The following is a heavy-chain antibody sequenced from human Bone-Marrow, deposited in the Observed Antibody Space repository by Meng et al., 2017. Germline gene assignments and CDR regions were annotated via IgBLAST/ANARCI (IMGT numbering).Heavy chain of an antibody. CDR1: GFTLSSYA. CDR2: ISGSGSST. J-gene: IGHJ4*02. V-gene: IGHV3-23*01. D-gene: IGHD4-23*01. CDR3: AKRIMVVTQGPDY. Sequence: GGSLRLSCAASGFTLSSYAMTWVRQAPGKGLEWVSAISGSGSSTYYADSVKGRFTISRDNSKNTLYLQMNSLRAEDTAVYYCAKRIMVVTQGPDYWGQGTLVTVSS.